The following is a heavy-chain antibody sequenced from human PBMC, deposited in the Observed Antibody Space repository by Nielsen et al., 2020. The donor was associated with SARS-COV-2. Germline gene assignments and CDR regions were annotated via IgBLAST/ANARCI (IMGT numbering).Heavy chain of an antibody. Sequence: WVRQAPGQGLEWMGWISAYNGNTNYAQKLQGRVTMTTDTSTSTAYMELRSLRSEDTAVYYCARLRKSVRVVAGSDYWGQGTLVTVSS. CDR3: ARLRKSVRVVAGSDY. J-gene: IGHJ4*02. CDR2: ISAYNGNT. V-gene: IGHV1-18*01. D-gene: IGHD3-10*02.